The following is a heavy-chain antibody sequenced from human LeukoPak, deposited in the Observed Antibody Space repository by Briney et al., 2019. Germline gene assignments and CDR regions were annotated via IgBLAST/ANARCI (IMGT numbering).Heavy chain of an antibody. J-gene: IGHJ4*02. V-gene: IGHV1-8*01. CDR2: MNPNTGGT. CDR3: TKGSNSGTYRDF. CDR1: GYTFTNFD. Sequence: ASVKVSCKASGYTFTNFDISWVRQATGQGLEWMGWMNPNTGGTGYAQKFQGRVIMTRDTSISTAYMELRTLTSEDSAVYYCTKGSNSGTYRDFWGQGTLVTVSS. D-gene: IGHD3-10*01.